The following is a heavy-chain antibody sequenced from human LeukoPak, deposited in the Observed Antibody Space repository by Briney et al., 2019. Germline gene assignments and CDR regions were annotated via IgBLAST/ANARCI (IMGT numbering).Heavy chain of an antibody. Sequence: SETLSLTCAVYGGSFSGYYWSWIRQPPGKGLEWIGEINHSGSTNYNPSLKSRVTISVDTSKNQFSLKLSSVTAADTAVYYCAREGYYHGSGSYWRNFDYWGQGTLVTVSS. CDR1: GGSFSGYY. CDR3: AREGYYHGSGSYWRNFDY. CDR2: INHSGST. D-gene: IGHD3-10*01. J-gene: IGHJ4*02. V-gene: IGHV4-34*01.